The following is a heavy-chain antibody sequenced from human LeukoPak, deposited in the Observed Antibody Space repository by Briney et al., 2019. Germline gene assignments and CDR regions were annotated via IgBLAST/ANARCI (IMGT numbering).Heavy chain of an antibody. CDR2: INAGNGNT. CDR3: ARGPIVVVPAARSDWFDP. J-gene: IGHJ5*02. V-gene: IGHV1-3*01. D-gene: IGHD2-2*01. CDR1: GYTFTSYA. Sequence: ASVKVSCKASGYTFTSYAMHWVRQAPGQRLEWMGWINAGNGNTKYSQKFQGRVTITRDTSASTAYMELSSPRSEDTAVYYCARGPIVVVPAARSDWFDPWGQGTLVTVSS.